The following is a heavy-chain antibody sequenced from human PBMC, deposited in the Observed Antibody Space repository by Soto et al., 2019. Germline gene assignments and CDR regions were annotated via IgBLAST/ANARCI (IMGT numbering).Heavy chain of an antibody. D-gene: IGHD6-19*01. Sequence: GGSLRLSCAASGFTFSSDARSWVRQAPGKGLGWGSAISGSGGSTYYADSVKGRCTISRDNSKNTLYLQMNSLRAEDTAVYYCATDSRPRPGYSSGWSDYWGQGTLVTVSS. J-gene: IGHJ4*02. CDR1: GFTFSSDA. V-gene: IGHV3-23*01. CDR3: ATDSRPRPGYSSGWSDY. CDR2: ISGSGGST.